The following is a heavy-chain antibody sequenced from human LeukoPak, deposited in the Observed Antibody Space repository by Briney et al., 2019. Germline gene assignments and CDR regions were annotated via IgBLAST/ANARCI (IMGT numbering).Heavy chain of an antibody. V-gene: IGHV1-18*01. Sequence: GASVKVSCKASGYTFTSYGISWVRQAPGQGLEWMGWISAYNGNTNYAQKLQGRVTMTTDTSTSTAYMELRSLRSDDTAVYYCARVGPDQNWNSPRYFDYWGQGTLVTVSS. CDR2: ISAYNGNT. CDR3: ARVGPDQNWNSPRYFDY. CDR1: GYTFTSYG. D-gene: IGHD1-7*01. J-gene: IGHJ4*02.